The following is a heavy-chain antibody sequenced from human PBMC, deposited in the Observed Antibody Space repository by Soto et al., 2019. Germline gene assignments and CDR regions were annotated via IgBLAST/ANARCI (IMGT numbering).Heavy chain of an antibody. Sequence: EVQLVESGGGLVQPGGSLRLSCAASGFIFSNYWMYWVRQAPGKGLVWVSRVNNDGTDTTHADSVKGRFTISRDNAENTLYLQMNSLRAEDTAVYYCARGGLQHALDVWGQGSTVTVSS. V-gene: IGHV3-74*03. CDR2: VNNDGTDT. CDR1: GFIFSNYW. J-gene: IGHJ6*02. D-gene: IGHD6-13*01. CDR3: ARGGLQHALDV.